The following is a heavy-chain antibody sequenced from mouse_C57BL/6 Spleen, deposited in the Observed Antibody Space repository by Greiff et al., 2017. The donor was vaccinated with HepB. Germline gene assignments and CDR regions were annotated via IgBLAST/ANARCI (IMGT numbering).Heavy chain of an antibody. CDR1: GYTFTSYD. CDR3: ARIHRIYSPGAMDY. CDR2: IYPRDGST. D-gene: IGHD3-2*02. Sequence: QVQLQQSGPELVKPGASVKLSCKASGYTFTSYDINWVKQRPGQGLEWIGWIYPRDGSTKYNEKFKGKATLTVDTSSSTAYMELHSLTSEDSAVYFCARIHRIYSPGAMDYWGQGTSVTVSS. V-gene: IGHV1-85*01. J-gene: IGHJ4*01.